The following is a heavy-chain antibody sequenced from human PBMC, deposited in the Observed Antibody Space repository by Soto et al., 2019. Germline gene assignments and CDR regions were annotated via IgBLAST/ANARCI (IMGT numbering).Heavy chain of an antibody. D-gene: IGHD3-10*01. CDR3: AREGVHNYTEYYFDY. V-gene: IGHV3-21*06. J-gene: IGHJ4*02. CDR2: ISGIKNYI. CDR1: GFTFSYYP. Sequence: PGGPLRLSCAASGFTFSYYPLHWVRRAPGKGLEWVSSISGIKNYIRYADSVKGRFTISRDNAKTSLYLQMNSLTAEDTAVYYCAREGVHNYTEYYFDYWGQGTLVTVSS.